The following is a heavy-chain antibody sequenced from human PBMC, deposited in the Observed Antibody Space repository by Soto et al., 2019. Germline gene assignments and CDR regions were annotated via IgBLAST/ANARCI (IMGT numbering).Heavy chain of an antibody. CDR2: IIPILGIA. J-gene: IGHJ6*02. V-gene: IGHV1-69*02. D-gene: IGHD3-10*01. CDR1: GGTFSSYT. Sequence: QVQLVQSGAEVKKPGSSVKVSCKASGGTFSSYTISWVRQAPGQGLEWMGRIIPILGIANYAQKFQGRVTITADKSTSTAYMELSSLRSEDTAVYYCASRGENYYYGMDVWGQGTTVTVSS. CDR3: ASRGENYYYGMDV.